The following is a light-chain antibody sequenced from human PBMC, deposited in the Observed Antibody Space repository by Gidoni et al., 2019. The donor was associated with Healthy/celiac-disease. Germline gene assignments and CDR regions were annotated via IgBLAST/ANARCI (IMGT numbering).Light chain of an antibody. CDR1: QSISSW. V-gene: IGKV1-5*03. CDR3: QQYNSYPLT. Sequence: IQMTQSPSTLSASVGDRVTITCRASQSISSWLAWYQQKPGKAPKLLIYKASSLESGVPSRFSGSGSGTEFTLTSSSLQPDDVATYCCQQYNSYPLTFGGXTKVEIK. J-gene: IGKJ4*01. CDR2: KAS.